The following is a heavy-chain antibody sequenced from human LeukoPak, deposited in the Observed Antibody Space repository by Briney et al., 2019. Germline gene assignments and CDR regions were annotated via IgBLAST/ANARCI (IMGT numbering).Heavy chain of an antibody. CDR3: ARDSRYKSIGRYYYMDV. D-gene: IGHD3-9*01. V-gene: IGHV1-2*02. CDR1: GYTFTGYY. CDR2: INPNSGGT. J-gene: IGHJ6*03. Sequence: GASVKVSCKASGYTFTGYYMHWVRQAPGQRLEWMGWINPNSGGTNYAQKFQGRVTMTRDTSISTAYMELSRLRSDDTAVYYCARDSRYKSIGRYYYMDVWGKGTTVTISS.